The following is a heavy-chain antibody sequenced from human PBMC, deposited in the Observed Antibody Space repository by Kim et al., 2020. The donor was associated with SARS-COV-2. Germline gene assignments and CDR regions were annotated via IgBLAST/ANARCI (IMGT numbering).Heavy chain of an antibody. CDR3: AKAKRRYYDSSGLHFDY. CDR1: GFTYDDYA. V-gene: IGHV3-9*01. J-gene: IGHJ4*02. CDR2: ISWNSVSI. Sequence: GGSLRLSCAASGFTYDDYAMHWVRQVPGKGLEWVSGISWNSVSIGYADSVKGRFTISRDNAKNSLYLQMNSLSPEDTALYFCAKAKRRYYDSSGLHFDYWGQGTLVTVSS. D-gene: IGHD3-22*01.